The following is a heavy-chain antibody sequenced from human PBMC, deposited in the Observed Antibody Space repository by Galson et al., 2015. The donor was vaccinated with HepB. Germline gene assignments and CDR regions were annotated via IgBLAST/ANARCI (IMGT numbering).Heavy chain of an antibody. J-gene: IGHJ5*02. D-gene: IGHD3-3*01. CDR3: ARHAVGDSWSGYSKNWFDP. V-gene: IGHV4-59*08. CDR1: GGSISNYY. CDR2: VYYGGNT. Sequence: ETLSLTCTVSGGSISNYYFSWIRQPPGKGLGWIGYVYYGGNTNYNPSLKSRVTISADTSKNQLSLRLNPVTAADTAVYLCARHAVGDSWSGYSKNWFDPWGQGTLVTVSS.